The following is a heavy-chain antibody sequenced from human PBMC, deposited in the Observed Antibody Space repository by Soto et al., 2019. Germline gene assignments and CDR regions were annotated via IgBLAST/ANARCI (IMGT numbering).Heavy chain of an antibody. CDR2: IYYSGST. CDR1: GGSISSYY. CDR3: ASSNIAAAGFYYYRMDV. D-gene: IGHD6-13*01. J-gene: IGHJ6*02. Sequence: SETLCLTCTVSGGSISSYYWSWIRQPPGKGLEWIGYIYYSGSTNYNPSLKSRVTISVDTSKNQFSLKLSSVTAADTAVYYCASSNIAAAGFYYYRMDVWGRGTTVT. V-gene: IGHV4-59*01.